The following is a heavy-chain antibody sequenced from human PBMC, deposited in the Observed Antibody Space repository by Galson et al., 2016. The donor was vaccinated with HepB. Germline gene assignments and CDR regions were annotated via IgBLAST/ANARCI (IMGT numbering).Heavy chain of an antibody. CDR1: GFTFSSYA. V-gene: IGHV3-30-3*01. CDR2: ISYDGSNK. J-gene: IGHJ6*04. D-gene: IGHD4-23*01. CDR3: ARDGGSRRWPLDYYNGMDV. Sequence: SLRLSCAASGFTFSSYAMHWVRQAPGKGLERVAVISYDGSNKYYADSVKGRFTISRDNSKNTLYLQMNSLRAEDTAVYYCARDGGSRRWPLDYYNGMDVWGKGTTVTVSS.